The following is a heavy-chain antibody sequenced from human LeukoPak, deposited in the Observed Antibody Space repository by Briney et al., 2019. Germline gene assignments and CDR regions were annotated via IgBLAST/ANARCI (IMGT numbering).Heavy chain of an antibody. CDR2: INSGGNT. J-gene: IGHJ4*02. CDR3: ARDRPFDY. CDR1: GFTVSTNY. V-gene: IGHV3-53*01. Sequence: GGSLRLSCAASGFTVSTNYMSWVRQAPGKGLEWVSVINSGGNTYYADSVKGRFTISRDNFKNTLSLQMSSLRAEDTAVYYCARDRPFDYWGQGTLVTVSS.